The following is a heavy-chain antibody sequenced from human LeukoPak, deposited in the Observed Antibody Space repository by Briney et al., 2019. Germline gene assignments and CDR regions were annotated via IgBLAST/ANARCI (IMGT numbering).Heavy chain of an antibody. CDR3: VRGGQGRDDYFDY. CDR2: ICGGGDAI. V-gene: IGHV3-48*04. Sequence: GGTLRLSCTASGVSFRSYSLNWVRQSPGKGLEWISYICGGGDAIYYAEPVRGRFTISRDTARTSVYLQVNSLSVEDTAVYYCVRGGQGRDDYFDYWGQGTLVTVSS. J-gene: IGHJ4*02. CDR1: GVSFRSYS.